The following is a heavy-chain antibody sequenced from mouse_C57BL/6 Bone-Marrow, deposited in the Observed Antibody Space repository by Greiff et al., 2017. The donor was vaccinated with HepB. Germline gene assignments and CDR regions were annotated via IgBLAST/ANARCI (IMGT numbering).Heavy chain of an antibody. CDR2: ISNGGGST. CDR3: ARLDYGSSFFFDY. J-gene: IGHJ2*01. Sequence: EVKLMESGGGLVQPGGSLKLSCAASGFTFSDYYMYWVRQTPEKRLEWVAYISNGGGSTYYPDTVKGRFTISRDNAKNTLYLQMSRLKSEDTAMYYCARLDYGSSFFFDYWGQGTTLTVSS. D-gene: IGHD1-1*01. V-gene: IGHV5-12*01. CDR1: GFTFSDYY.